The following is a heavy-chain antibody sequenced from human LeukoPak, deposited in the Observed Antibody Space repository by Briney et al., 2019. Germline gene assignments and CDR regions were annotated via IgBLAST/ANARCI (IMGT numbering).Heavy chain of an antibody. CDR3: AVGHYYHSSGYLFDY. CDR2: IHYSGST. J-gene: IGHJ4*02. Sequence: SETLSLTCTVSGGSINSYYWSWIRQPPGRGLEWVGSIHYSGSTSYNPSLRSRVTISVDKSKNQFSLKLSSVPAADTAVYYCAVGHYYHSSGYLFDYWGQGTLVTVSS. V-gene: IGHV4-59*08. D-gene: IGHD3-22*01. CDR1: GGSINSYY.